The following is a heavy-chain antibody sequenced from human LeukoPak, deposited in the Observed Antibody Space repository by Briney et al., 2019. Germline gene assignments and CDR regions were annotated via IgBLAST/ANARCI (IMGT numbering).Heavy chain of an antibody. CDR3: AREGYCSSTSCHNDY. D-gene: IGHD2-2*02. V-gene: IGHV1-2*02. CDR2: INPNSGDT. CDR1: GYTFTSYG. J-gene: IGHJ4*02. Sequence: GASVKVSCKASGYTFTSYGISWVRQAPGQGLEWMGWINPNSGDTNYAQTFQGRVTMTRDTSITTAYMELSRLRSDDTAVYYCAREGYCSSTSCHNDYWGQGTLVTVSS.